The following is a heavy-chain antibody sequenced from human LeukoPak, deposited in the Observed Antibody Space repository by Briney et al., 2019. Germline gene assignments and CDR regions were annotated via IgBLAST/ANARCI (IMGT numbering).Heavy chain of an antibody. CDR1: GGSISSSSYY. CDR3: ARYEDSSGWYGYYFDY. Sequence: PSETLSLTCTVSGGSISSSSYYWGWIRQPPGKGLEWIGSIYYSGSTYYNPSLKSRVTISVDTSKNQFSLKLSSVTAADTAVYYCARYEDSSGWYGYYFDYWGQGTLVTVSS. D-gene: IGHD6-19*01. V-gene: IGHV4-39*07. CDR2: IYYSGST. J-gene: IGHJ4*02.